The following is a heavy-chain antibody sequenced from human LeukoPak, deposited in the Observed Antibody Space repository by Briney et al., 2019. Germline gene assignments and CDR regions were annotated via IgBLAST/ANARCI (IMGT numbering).Heavy chain of an antibody. CDR3: ARAIFSRGWYLVDY. CDR1: GFPFSSYS. D-gene: IGHD6-19*01. J-gene: IGHJ4*02. CDR2: ISTRIYYM. V-gene: IGHV3-21*01. Sequence: GGSLRLSXAASGFPFSSYSMNWVRRAPGRGLEWVSSISTRIYYMYYADSVKGRFTISRDNAKNSLYLQMNSLRAEDTAVYYCARAIFSRGWYLVDYWGQGTLVTVSS.